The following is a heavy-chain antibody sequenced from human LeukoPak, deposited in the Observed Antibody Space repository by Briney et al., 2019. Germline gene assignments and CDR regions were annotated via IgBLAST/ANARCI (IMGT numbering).Heavy chain of an antibody. CDR3: ASTMTTVTTGAFDI. CDR2: INHSEST. Sequence: PSETLSLTCAVYGGSFSGYYWSWIRQPPGKGLEWIGEINHSESTNYNPSLKSQVTVSVDTSKNQFSLKLTSVTAADTAVYFCASTMTTVTTGAFDIWGQGTMVTVSS. J-gene: IGHJ3*02. D-gene: IGHD4-17*01. CDR1: GGSFSGYY. V-gene: IGHV4-34*01.